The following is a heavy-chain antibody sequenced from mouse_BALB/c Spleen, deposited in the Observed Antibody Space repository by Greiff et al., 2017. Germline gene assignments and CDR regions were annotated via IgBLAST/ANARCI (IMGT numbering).Heavy chain of an antibody. J-gene: IGHJ3*01. Sequence: EVHLVESGGGLVKPGGSLKLSCAASGFTFSDYYMYWVRQTPEKRLEWVATISDGGSYTYYPDSVKGRFTISRDNAKNNLYLQMSSLKSEDTAMYYCARGDYRYPFAYWGQGTLVTVSA. CDR2: ISDGGSYT. CDR1: GFTFSDYY. V-gene: IGHV5-4*02. CDR3: ARGDYRYPFAY. D-gene: IGHD2-14*01.